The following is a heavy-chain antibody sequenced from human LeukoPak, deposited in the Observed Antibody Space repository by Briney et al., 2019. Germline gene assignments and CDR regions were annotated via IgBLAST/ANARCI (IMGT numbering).Heavy chain of an antibody. D-gene: IGHD2-15*01. Sequence: GGSLRLSCAASGFTFSSYEMNWVRQAPGKGLEWVSYISSSGSTIYYADSVKGRFTISRDNAKSSLYLQMNSLRAEDTAVYYCARDLGGPYCSGGSCYEGYWGQGTLVTVSS. V-gene: IGHV3-48*03. CDR1: GFTFSSYE. CDR3: ARDLGGPYCSGGSCYEGY. CDR2: ISSSGSTI. J-gene: IGHJ4*02.